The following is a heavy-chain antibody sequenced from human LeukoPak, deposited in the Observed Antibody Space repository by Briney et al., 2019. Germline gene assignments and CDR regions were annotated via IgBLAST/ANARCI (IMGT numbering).Heavy chain of an antibody. Sequence: SETLSLTCTVSGGSISSYYWSWIRQPPGKGLEWIGYIYTSGSTNYNPSLKSRVTISVDTSKNQFSLKLSSVTAADTAVYYCARHRPGIVATMRYWFDPWGQGTLVTVSS. CDR3: ARHRPGIVATMRYWFDP. D-gene: IGHD5-12*01. J-gene: IGHJ5*02. V-gene: IGHV4-4*09. CDR1: GGSISSYY. CDR2: IYTSGST.